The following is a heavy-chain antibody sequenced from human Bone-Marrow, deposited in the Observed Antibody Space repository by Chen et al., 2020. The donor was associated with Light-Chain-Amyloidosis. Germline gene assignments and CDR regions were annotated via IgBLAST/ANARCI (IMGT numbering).Heavy chain of an antibody. CDR1: GFAFSSYA. CDR3: AKDISYDDILPGYPADAFDI. V-gene: IGHV3-23*04. D-gene: IGHD3-9*01. Sequence: EVQLVEAGGGLLQRGGSLRLSCAASGFAFSSYAMSWVRQDPGEGLEGGASLSGRGGCRYYGGSWKCRLSISRGNSKNALFLQMISLRADDTAVYYCAKDISYDDILPGYPADAFDIWGQGTMVTVSS. J-gene: IGHJ3*02. CDR2: LSGRGGCR.